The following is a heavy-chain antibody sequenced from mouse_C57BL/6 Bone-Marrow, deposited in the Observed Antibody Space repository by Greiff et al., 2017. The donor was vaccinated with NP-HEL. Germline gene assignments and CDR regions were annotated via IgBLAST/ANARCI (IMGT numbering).Heavy chain of an antibody. CDR2: IYPRSGNT. CDR3: AMNYGSSYGYYYAMDY. CDR1: GYTFTSYG. J-gene: IGHJ4*01. V-gene: IGHV1-81*01. D-gene: IGHD1-1*01. Sequence: VQLQQSGAELARPGASVKLSCKASGYTFTSYGISWVKQRNGQGLEWIGEIYPRSGNTYYNEKFKGKATLTADKSSSTAYMELRSLTSEDSAVYFCAMNYGSSYGYYYAMDYWGQGTSVTVSS.